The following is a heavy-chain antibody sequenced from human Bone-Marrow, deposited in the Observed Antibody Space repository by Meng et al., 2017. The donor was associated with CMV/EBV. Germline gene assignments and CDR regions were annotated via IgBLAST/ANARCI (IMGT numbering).Heavy chain of an antibody. CDR1: GGSITSSSYY. CDR2: IYYSGST. CDR3: ARDVYGRGWFDP. V-gene: IGHV4-39*06. D-gene: IGHD3-16*01. Sequence: RLQMQSSGPELVKPSETLSLTCTVSGGSITSSSYYWGWIRQPPGKGLEWIGSIYYSGSTYYNPSLKSRVTISVDTSKNQFSLKLSSVTAADTAVYYCARDVYGRGWFDPWGQGTLVTVSS. J-gene: IGHJ5*02.